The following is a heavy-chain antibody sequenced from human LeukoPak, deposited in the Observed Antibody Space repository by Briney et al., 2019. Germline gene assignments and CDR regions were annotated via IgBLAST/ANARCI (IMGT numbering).Heavy chain of an antibody. CDR2: IKSKTDGGTT. J-gene: IGHJ6*03. Sequence: GGPLRLSCAASGFTFSNAWMSWVRQAPGKGLEGVGRIKSKTDGGTTDYAAPVKGRFTISRDDSKNTLYLQMNSLKTEATAVYYCARDHHHRLWDDYYYYMDVWGKGTTVTISS. CDR1: GFTFSNAW. V-gene: IGHV3-15*01. D-gene: IGHD3-16*02. CDR3: ARDHHHRLWDDYYYYMDV.